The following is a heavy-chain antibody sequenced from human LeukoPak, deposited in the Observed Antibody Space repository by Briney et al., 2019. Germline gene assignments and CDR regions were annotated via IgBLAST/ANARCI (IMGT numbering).Heavy chain of an antibody. CDR1: GYRFTTNW. CDR2: IYPRDSET. Sequence: GESLKISCKALGYRFTTNWIGWVRQMPGKGRGWRGIIYPRDSETRYSPSFQGQVTISVDKSISTAYLQWSNQKASDTAIYYCSRPGYSADGESWGQGTLVTVSS. D-gene: IGHD5-12*01. CDR3: SRPGYSADGES. J-gene: IGHJ1*01. V-gene: IGHV5-51*01.